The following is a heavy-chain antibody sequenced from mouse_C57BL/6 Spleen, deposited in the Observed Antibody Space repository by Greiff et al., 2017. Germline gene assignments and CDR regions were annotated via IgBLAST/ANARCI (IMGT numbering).Heavy chain of an antibody. D-gene: IGHD2-4*01. V-gene: IGHV3-6*01. J-gene: IGHJ2*01. CDR2: ISYDGSN. CDR3: AREEGYDYDRSFDY. CDR1: GYSITSGYY. Sequence: EVKLQESGPGLVKPSQSLSLTCSVTGYSITSGYYWNWIRQFPGNKLEWMGYISYDGSNNYNPSLKNRISITRDTSKNQFFLKLNSVTTEDTATYYCAREEGYDYDRSFDYWGQGTTLTVSS.